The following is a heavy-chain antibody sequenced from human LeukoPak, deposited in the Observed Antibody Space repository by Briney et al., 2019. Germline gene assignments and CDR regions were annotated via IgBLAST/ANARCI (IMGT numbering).Heavy chain of an antibody. CDR1: GGSFSGYY. CDR3: ARRSGVARGNYGGNGRVDY. J-gene: IGHJ4*02. D-gene: IGHD4-23*01. V-gene: IGHV4-34*01. Sequence: SETLSLTCAVYGGSFSGYYWSWIRQPSGKGLEWIGEINHSGSTNYNPSLKSRVTISVDTSKNQFSLKLSSVTAADTAVYYCARRSGVARGNYGGNGRVDYWGQGTLVTVSS. CDR2: INHSGST.